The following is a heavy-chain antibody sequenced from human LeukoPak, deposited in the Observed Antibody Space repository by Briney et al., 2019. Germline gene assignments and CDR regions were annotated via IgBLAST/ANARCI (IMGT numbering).Heavy chain of an antibody. D-gene: IGHD5-24*01. CDR1: GGSINSYNYY. V-gene: IGHV4-39*01. CDR2: ICYSGIS. CDR3: ARHSEEDGINPKPFDY. J-gene: IGHJ4*02. Sequence: PSETLSLTCTVGGGSINSYNYYWGWIRHPPWKGLGWIGSICYSGISYYNPSLKSRATISIDPSKNTFSLTLSSVTAADTAVYYCARHSEEDGINPKPFDYWGQGTLVTVSS.